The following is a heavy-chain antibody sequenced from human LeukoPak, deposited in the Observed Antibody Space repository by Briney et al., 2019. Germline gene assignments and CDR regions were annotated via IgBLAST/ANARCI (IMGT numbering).Heavy chain of an antibody. D-gene: IGHD2-15*01. Sequence: GASVKVSCKASGGTFSSYAISWVRQAPGQGLEWMGWINPNSGGTNYAQKFQGRVTMTRDTSISTAYMELSSLRSEDTAVYYCARGLRYCSGGRCYFSPPYYYYMDVWGKGTTVTISS. CDR2: INPNSGGT. CDR1: GGTFSSYA. V-gene: IGHV1-2*02. J-gene: IGHJ6*03. CDR3: ARGLRYCSGGRCYFSPPYYYYMDV.